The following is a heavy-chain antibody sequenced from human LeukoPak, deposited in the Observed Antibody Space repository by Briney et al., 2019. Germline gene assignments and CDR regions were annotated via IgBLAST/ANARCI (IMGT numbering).Heavy chain of an antibody. CDR3: ARDQLLWFGEAYWFDP. D-gene: IGHD3-10*01. CDR1: GGTFSSYA. V-gene: IGHV1-69*13. CDR2: IIPIFGTA. J-gene: IGHJ5*02. Sequence: ASVKVSFKASGGTFSSYAISWVRQAPGQGLEWMGGIIPIFGTANYAQKFQGRVTITADESTSTAYMELRSLRSDDTAVYYCARDQLLWFGEAYWFDPWGQGTLVTVSS.